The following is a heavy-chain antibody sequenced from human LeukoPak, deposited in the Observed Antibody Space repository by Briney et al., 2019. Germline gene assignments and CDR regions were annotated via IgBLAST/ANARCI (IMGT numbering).Heavy chain of an antibody. CDR3: ARGVGIAAADNHHDY. D-gene: IGHD6-13*01. J-gene: IGHJ4*02. CDR2: MNPNSGNT. CDR1: GYTFTSYD. Sequence: ASVKVSCKASGYTFTSYDINWLRQATGQGLEWMGWMNPNSGNTGYAQKFQGRVTMTRNTSISTAYMELSSLRSEDTAVYYCARGVGIAAADNHHDYWGQGTLVTVSS. V-gene: IGHV1-8*01.